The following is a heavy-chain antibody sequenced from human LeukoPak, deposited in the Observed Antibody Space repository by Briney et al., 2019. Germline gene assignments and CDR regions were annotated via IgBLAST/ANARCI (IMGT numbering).Heavy chain of an antibody. V-gene: IGHV1-8*01. Sequence: ASVKVSCKASGYTFTSYDINWVRQATGQGLEWMGWMNPNSGNTGYAQKFQGRVTMTRKTSISTAYMELSSLRSEDTAVYYCARGKSSGWLRVYYYYGMDVWGQGTTVTVSS. J-gene: IGHJ6*02. CDR1: GYTFTSYD. CDR3: ARGKSSGWLRVYYYYGMDV. CDR2: MNPNSGNT. D-gene: IGHD6-19*01.